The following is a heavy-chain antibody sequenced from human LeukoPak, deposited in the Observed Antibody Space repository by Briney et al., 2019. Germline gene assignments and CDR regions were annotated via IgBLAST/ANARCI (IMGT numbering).Heavy chain of an antibody. CDR2: IYYSGRT. CDR1: GGSISSYY. J-gene: IGHJ6*02. CDR3: ARDMGGAHYGMDV. D-gene: IGHD1-26*01. V-gene: IGHV4-59*01. Sequence: SGTLSLTCTVSGGSISSYYWSWIRQPPGKGLEWTGYIYYSGRTNYNPSLKSRVTISVDTSKNQFSLRLNSVTAADTAVYYCARDMGGAHYGMDVWGQGTTVIVSS.